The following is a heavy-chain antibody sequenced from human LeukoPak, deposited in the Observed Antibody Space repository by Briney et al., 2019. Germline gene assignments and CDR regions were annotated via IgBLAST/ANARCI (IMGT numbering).Heavy chain of an antibody. Sequence: SETLXXTCTVSGVSISSYYWSWIRQPPGKGLEWIGYIYYTGSTNYSPSLKSRVTMSIDTSKNQFSLKLTSVTAADAAVYYCAXXXDXXTXXYXKWXXPWGQGTLVTVSS. CDR1: GVSISSYY. J-gene: IGHJ5*02. V-gene: IGHV4-59*01. CDR3: AXXXDXXTXXYXKWXXP. CDR2: IYYTGST.